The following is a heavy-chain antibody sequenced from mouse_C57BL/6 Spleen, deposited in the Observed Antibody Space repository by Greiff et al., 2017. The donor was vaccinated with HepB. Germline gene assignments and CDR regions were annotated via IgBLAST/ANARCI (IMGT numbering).Heavy chain of an antibody. J-gene: IGHJ2*01. D-gene: IGHD1-1*01. CDR1: GYTFTSYT. V-gene: IGHV1-4*01. CDR2: INPSSGYT. Sequence: VHLVESGAELARPGASVKMSCKASGYTFTSYTMHWVKQRPGQGLEWIGYINPSSGYTKYNQKFKDKATLTADKSSSTAYMQLSSLTSEDSAVYYCARRVITTVVAHFDYWGQGTTLTVSS. CDR3: ARRVITTVVAHFDY.